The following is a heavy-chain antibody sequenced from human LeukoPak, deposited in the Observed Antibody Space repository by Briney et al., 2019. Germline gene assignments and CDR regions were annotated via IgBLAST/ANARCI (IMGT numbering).Heavy chain of an antibody. D-gene: IGHD2-15*01. CDR1: GFTFSSYG. CDR2: IRYDGSNK. Sequence: GGSLLLSCAASGFTFSSYGMHWVRQAPGKGLEWVAFIRYDGSNKYYADSVKGRFTISRDNSKNTLYLQMNSLRAEDTAVYYCAKDTKGYCSGGSCYGFYWGQGTLVTVSS. V-gene: IGHV3-30*02. J-gene: IGHJ4*02. CDR3: AKDTKGYCSGGSCYGFY.